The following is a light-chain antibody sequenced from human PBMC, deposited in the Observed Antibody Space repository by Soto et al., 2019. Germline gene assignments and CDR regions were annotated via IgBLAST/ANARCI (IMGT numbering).Light chain of an antibody. CDR3: QQYGSSPGT. Sequence: EIVLTESPATLSLSPGGRATLSCRASQSVSSYLAWYQQKPGQAPRLLIYGASSRATGIPDRFSGSGSGTDFTLTIRRLESEDFAVYYCQQYGSSPGTFGQGTKVDIK. CDR2: GAS. CDR1: QSVSSY. J-gene: IGKJ1*01. V-gene: IGKV3-20*01.